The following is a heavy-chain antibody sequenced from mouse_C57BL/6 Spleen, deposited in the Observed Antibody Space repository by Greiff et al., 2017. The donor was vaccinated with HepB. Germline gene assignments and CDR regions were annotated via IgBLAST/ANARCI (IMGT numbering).Heavy chain of an antibody. CDR3: AREELYYGSSHWYFDV. J-gene: IGHJ1*03. D-gene: IGHD1-1*01. CDR2: IYPGSGST. CDR1: GYTFTSYW. V-gene: IGHV1-55*01. Sequence: QVQLQQPGAELVKPGASVKMSCKASGYTFTSYWITWVKQRPGQGLEWIGDIYPGSGSTNYNEKFKSKATLTVDTSSSTAYMQLSSLTSEDSAVYYCAREELYYGSSHWYFDVWGTGTTVTVSS.